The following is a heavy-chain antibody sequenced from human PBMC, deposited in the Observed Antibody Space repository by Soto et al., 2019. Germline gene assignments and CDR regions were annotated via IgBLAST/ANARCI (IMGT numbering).Heavy chain of an antibody. V-gene: IGHV5-51*03. CDR2: IYPGDSDT. CDR1: GYSFTSYW. D-gene: IGHD3-10*01. CDR3: ARAMVRGKNYYGMDV. Sequence: EVQLVQSGAEVKKPGESLKISCKGSGYSFTSYWIGWARQMPGKGLEWMGIIYPGDSDTRYRPSFQGQVTISADKSISPAYLQWSSLKASDTAMYYCARAMVRGKNYYGMDVWGQGTTVTVSS. J-gene: IGHJ6*02.